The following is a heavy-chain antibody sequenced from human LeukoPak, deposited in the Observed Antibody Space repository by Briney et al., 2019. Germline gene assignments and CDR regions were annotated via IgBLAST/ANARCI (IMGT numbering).Heavy chain of an antibody. Sequence: GGSLRLSCAASGFTFDDYGMSWVRQAPGKGLEWVSGINWNGGSTGYAGSVKGRFTISRDNAKNSLYLQMNSLRAEDTALYYCARGRGSYYRAYYYYYYMDVWGKGTTVTVSS. CDR1: GFTFDDYG. D-gene: IGHD1-26*01. J-gene: IGHJ6*03. CDR2: INWNGGST. V-gene: IGHV3-20*04. CDR3: ARGRGSYYRAYYYYYYMDV.